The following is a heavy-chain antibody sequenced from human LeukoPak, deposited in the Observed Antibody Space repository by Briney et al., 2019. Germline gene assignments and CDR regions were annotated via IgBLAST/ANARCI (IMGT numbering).Heavy chain of an antibody. CDR1: GGSISSGGYY. V-gene: IGHV4-31*03. CDR3: AREGYDILTGYRIDY. CDR2: IYYSGST. J-gene: IGHJ4*02. D-gene: IGHD3-9*01. Sequence: SETLSLTCTVSGGSISSGGYYWSWIRQHPGKGLEWIGYIYYSGSTYYNPSLKSRVTISVDTSKNQFSLKLRSVTAADTAVYYCAREGYDILTGYRIDYWGQGTLVTVSS.